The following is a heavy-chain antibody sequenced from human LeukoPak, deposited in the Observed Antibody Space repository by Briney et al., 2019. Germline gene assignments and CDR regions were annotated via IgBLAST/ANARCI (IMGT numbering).Heavy chain of an antibody. CDR2: IYSGGST. CDR1: GFTVSSNY. Sequence: GGSLRLSCAASGFTVSSNYMSWVRQAPGKGLEWVSVIYSGGSTYYADPVKGRFTISRDNSKNTLYLQMNSLRAEDAAVYYCAREGCSSTSCYSWGQGTLVTVSS. D-gene: IGHD2-2*01. CDR3: AREGCSSTSCYS. V-gene: IGHV3-53*01. J-gene: IGHJ4*02.